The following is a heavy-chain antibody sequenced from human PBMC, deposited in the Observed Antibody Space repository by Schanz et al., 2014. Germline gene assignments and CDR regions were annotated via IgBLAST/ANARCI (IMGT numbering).Heavy chain of an antibody. CDR3: ARQPGRITVSGVVSNWFDP. Sequence: QVQLIQSGAEVKKPGASVKVSCTASGYTFTSYDINWVRQAPGQGLEWLGWMNPNSGNPGFAQKFRGRVTMTRNTSMSTAYIELHILTSEDTAVYYCARQPGRITVSGVVSNWFDPWGQGTLVTVSS. J-gene: IGHJ5*02. D-gene: IGHD3-3*01. V-gene: IGHV1-8*01. CDR1: GYTFTSYD. CDR2: MNPNSGNP.